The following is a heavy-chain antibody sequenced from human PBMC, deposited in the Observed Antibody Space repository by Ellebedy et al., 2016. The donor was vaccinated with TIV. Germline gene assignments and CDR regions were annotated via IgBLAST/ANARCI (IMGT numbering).Heavy chain of an antibody. Sequence: GGSLRLXXAASGFIFESYAMHWVRQAPGKGLVWVSGVNWNGADIGYAASVKGRFTISRDNAKNSLYLEMNNLRGEDTALYYCAKDQGYSAGWSLGYYYYGMDVWGQGTTVTVSS. CDR1: GFIFESYA. CDR2: VNWNGADI. J-gene: IGHJ6*02. D-gene: IGHD1-26*01. CDR3: AKDQGYSAGWSLGYYYYGMDV. V-gene: IGHV3-9*01.